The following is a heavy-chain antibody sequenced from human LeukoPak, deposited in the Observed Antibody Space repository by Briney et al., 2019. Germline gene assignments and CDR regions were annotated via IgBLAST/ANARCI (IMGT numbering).Heavy chain of an antibody. CDR3: AREERIAAAGIGMAV. D-gene: IGHD6-13*01. CDR2: IIPILGIA. Sequence: ASVKVSCKASGGTFSSYAISWVRQAPGQGLEWMGRIIPILGIANYAQKFQGRVTITADKSTSTAYMELSSLRSEDTAVYYCAREERIAAAGIGMAVWGQGTTVTV. J-gene: IGHJ6*02. CDR1: GGTFSSYA. V-gene: IGHV1-69*04.